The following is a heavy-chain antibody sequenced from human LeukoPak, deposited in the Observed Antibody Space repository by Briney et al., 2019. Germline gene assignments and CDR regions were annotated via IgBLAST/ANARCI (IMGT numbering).Heavy chain of an antibody. Sequence: SETLSLTCGVSGGSVSSGSYYWSWIRQPPGKGLEWIGYIYYSGSTNYNPSLKSRVTISVDTSKNQFSLKLSSVTAADTAVYYCARDSWFGELLYYWGQGTLVTVSS. CDR2: IYYSGST. D-gene: IGHD3-10*01. CDR1: GGSVSSGSYY. J-gene: IGHJ4*02. V-gene: IGHV4-61*01. CDR3: ARDSWFGELLYY.